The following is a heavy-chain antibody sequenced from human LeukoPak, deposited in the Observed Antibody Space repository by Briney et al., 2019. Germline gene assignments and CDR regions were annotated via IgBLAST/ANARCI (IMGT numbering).Heavy chain of an antibody. V-gene: IGHV1-69*01. Sequence: ASVKVSCKASGGTFSSYAISWVRQAPGQGLEWMGGIIPIFGTANYAQKFQGRVTITADESTSTAYMALSSLRSEDTAVYYCARDLSYYYDSSGYYYWGQGTLVTVSS. CDR3: ARDLSYYYDSSGYYY. CDR2: IIPIFGTA. CDR1: GGTFSSYA. D-gene: IGHD3-22*01. J-gene: IGHJ4*02.